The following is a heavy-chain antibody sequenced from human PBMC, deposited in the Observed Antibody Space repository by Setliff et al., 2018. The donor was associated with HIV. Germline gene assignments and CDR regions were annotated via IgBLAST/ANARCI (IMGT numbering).Heavy chain of an antibody. CDR1: GYSISSGYY. V-gene: IGHV4-38-2*02. J-gene: IGHJ4*02. CDR2: IYYSVTT. CDR3: ARDPHYFDTSGHYSWFYFDY. D-gene: IGHD3-22*01. Sequence: SETLSLTCAVSGYSISSGYYWDWIRQPPGKGLEWIGSIYYSVTTYYNPSLRSRVTVSAATSKNQFSLKLTSVTAADTAVYFCARDPHYFDTSGHYSWFYFDYWGQGTLVTVSS.